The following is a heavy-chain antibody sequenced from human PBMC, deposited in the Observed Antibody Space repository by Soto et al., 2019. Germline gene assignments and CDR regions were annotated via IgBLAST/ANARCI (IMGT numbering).Heavy chain of an antibody. D-gene: IGHD1-1*01. CDR3: AKTAPSPDWTFHLLDY. CDR1: GFTFSSYG. V-gene: IGHV3-30*18. CDR2: ISYDGSNK. J-gene: IGHJ4*02. Sequence: QVQLVESGGGVVQPGRSLRLSCAASGFTFSSYGMHWVRQAPGKGLEWVAVISYDGSNKCYADSVKGRFTISRDNSKNTLYLQMNSLRAEDTAVYYCAKTAPSPDWTFHLLDYWGQGTLVTVSS.